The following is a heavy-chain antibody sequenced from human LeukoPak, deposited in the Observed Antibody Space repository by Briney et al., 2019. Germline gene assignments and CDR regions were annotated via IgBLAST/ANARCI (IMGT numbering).Heavy chain of an antibody. V-gene: IGHV4-30-4*01. D-gene: IGHD1-26*01. Sequence: PSETLSLTCTVSGGSISSGDFHWSWIRQPPGKGLEWIGYIYYRGRTYYNPSLKSRLIIALDTSKNQFSLKLTSVTAEDTAVYYCARVGGSSFDHWGQGTLVTVSS. CDR2: IYYRGRT. J-gene: IGHJ4*02. CDR3: ARVGGSSFDH. CDR1: GGSISSGDFH.